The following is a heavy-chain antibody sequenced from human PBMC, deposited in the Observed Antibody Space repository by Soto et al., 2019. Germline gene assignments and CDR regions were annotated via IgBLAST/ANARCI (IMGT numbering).Heavy chain of an antibody. CDR1: GGFLSSEGHH. V-gene: IGHV4-61*08. Sequence: PSETLSLPCTVSGGFLSSEGHHWSWLRQTPRKGLEWIGYIYYTGSTNYNPSLKGRVTMSVDTSRDQVSLRLRSVTRADTAVYYCARDQYDFRSGSYYYAMEVWGQGTKVTVSS. D-gene: IGHD3-3*01. CDR2: IYYTGST. CDR3: ARDQYDFRSGSYYYAMEV. J-gene: IGHJ6*02.